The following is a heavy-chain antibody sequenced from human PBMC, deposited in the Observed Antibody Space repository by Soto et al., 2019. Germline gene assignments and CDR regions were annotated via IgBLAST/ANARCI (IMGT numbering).Heavy chain of an antibody. CDR2: ISYDGGNR. V-gene: IGHV3-30*18. CDR3: AKSGEQLVLYYPAY. CDR1: GFTFSSYG. Sequence: GGSLRLSCAASGFTFSSYGMHWVRQAPGKGLEWVAVISYDGGNRYYADSVKGRFTISRDNSKNTLYLQLSSLRVEDTAVYYCAKSGEQLVLYYPAYWGQGTLVTVSS. D-gene: IGHD6-6*01. J-gene: IGHJ4*02.